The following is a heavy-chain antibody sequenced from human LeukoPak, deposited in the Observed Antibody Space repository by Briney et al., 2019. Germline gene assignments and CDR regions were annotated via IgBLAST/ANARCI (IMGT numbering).Heavy chain of an antibody. CDR1: GYTFTSYD. Sequence: ASVKVSCKASGYTFTSYDINWVRQATGQGLEWMGWMNPNSGNTAYAQKLQGRVTMTTDTSTSTAYMELRSLRSDDTAVYYCAKAPPPYYDILTGYYLVFDYWGQGTLVTVSS. D-gene: IGHD3-9*01. CDR2: MNPNSGNT. V-gene: IGHV1-8*02. CDR3: AKAPPPYYDILTGYYLVFDY. J-gene: IGHJ4*02.